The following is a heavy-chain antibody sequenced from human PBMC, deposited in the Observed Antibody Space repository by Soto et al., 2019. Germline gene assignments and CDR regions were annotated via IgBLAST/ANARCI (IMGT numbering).Heavy chain of an antibody. CDR3: AKDQGSSWYEIDY. Sequence: EVQLLESGGGLVQPGGSLRLSGAASGFTFSNYAGTWLRQALGMGLEWVSTISGSGGRTYYADSVKGRFTISRDNSKNSLYLQMNSLGSEYTAVYYCAKDQGSSWYEIDYWGQGTLVTVSS. J-gene: IGHJ4*02. D-gene: IGHD6-13*01. V-gene: IGHV3-23*01. CDR1: GFTFSNYA. CDR2: ISGSGGRT.